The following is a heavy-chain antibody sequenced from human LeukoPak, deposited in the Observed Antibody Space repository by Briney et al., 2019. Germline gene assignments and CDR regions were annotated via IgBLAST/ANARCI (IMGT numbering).Heavy chain of an antibody. J-gene: IGHJ4*02. Sequence: SGGSLRLSCAASGFTFSSYSMNWVRQAPGKGLEWVSYISSSSSTIYYADSVKGRFTISRDNAKNSLYLQMSSLRAEDTAVYYCARGVGNYRYYFDFWGQGTLVTVSS. CDR3: ARGVGNYRYYFDF. V-gene: IGHV3-48*01. D-gene: IGHD3-22*01. CDR2: ISSSSSTI. CDR1: GFTFSSYS.